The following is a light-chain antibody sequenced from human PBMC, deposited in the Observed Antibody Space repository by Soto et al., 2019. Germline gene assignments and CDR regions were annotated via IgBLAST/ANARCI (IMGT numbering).Light chain of an antibody. CDR3: QQYNTFSAT. J-gene: IGKJ5*01. V-gene: IGKV1-5*01. CDR1: QNIASW. Sequence: DIQLTQSPSTLSASVGDRVTITCRASQNIASWLAWYQQEPGKAPKGLIYGASTLESGVPSRFSGSGSGTEFTLTINNLQPGDFATYYCQQYNTFSATFGQGTRLEIK. CDR2: GAS.